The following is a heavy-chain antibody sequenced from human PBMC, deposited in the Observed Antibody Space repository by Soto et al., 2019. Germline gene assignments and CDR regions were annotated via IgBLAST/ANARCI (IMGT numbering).Heavy chain of an antibody. CDR2: ISSTSSYI. CDR3: VRDGRLQLQGEFFDH. J-gene: IGHJ5*02. D-gene: IGHD2-21*02. Sequence: DVQLLESGGGLVKPGGSLRLSCAASGFSFSSHAMNWFLQAPGRGLEWVSSISSTSSYIHHAASVKGRVTISRDNAKSSLYLQLDGLRVDDTGVYYCVRDGRLQLQGEFFDHWGQGILVTVSS. V-gene: IGHV3-21*06. CDR1: GFSFSSHA.